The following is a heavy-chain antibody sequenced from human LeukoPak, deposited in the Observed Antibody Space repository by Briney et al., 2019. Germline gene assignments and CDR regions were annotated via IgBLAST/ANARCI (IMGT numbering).Heavy chain of an antibody. Sequence: ASVKVSCKASGYTFTSYGISWVRQAPGQGLEWMGWISAYNGNTNYAQKLQGRVTMTADTSTSTAYMELRSLRSDDTAVYYCARDGLWFGELATWFDPWGQGTLVTVSS. D-gene: IGHD3-10*01. J-gene: IGHJ5*02. CDR2: ISAYNGNT. CDR3: ARDGLWFGELATWFDP. CDR1: GYTFTSYG. V-gene: IGHV1-18*01.